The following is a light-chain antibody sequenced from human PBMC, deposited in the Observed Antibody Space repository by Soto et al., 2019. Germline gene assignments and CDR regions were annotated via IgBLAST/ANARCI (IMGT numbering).Light chain of an antibody. CDR3: HQA. CDR2: GAS. Sequence: EIVLTQSPGTLSLSPGERATLSCRASQSVSSSYLAWYQQKPGQAPRLLIYGASSRATGIPDRFSGSGSGTDFTLTISRLEPEDFAVDYCHQAFGQGTKVEIK. CDR1: QSVSSSY. V-gene: IGKV3-20*01. J-gene: IGKJ1*01.